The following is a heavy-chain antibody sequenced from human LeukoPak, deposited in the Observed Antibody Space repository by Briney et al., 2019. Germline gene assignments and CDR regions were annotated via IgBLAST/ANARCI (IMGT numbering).Heavy chain of an antibody. V-gene: IGHV3-7*01. D-gene: IGHD3-16*01. CDR1: GFTFSSYW. CDR3: ARERGIPDAFDI. CDR2: IKEDGSEK. J-gene: IGHJ3*02. Sequence: GGSLRLSCAASGFTFSSYWMSWVRQAPGKGLEWVANIKEDGSEKSYVDSVKGRFTISRDNTKNSLYLQMNSLRAEDTAVYYCARERGIPDAFDIWGQGTMVTVSS.